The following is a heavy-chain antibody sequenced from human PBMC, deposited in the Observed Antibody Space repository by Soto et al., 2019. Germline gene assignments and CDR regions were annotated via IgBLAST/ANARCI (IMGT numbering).Heavy chain of an antibody. Sequence: PSETLSLTCTVSGCSISNYYWSWIRQPPGKGLEWIGYIYYSGSTNYNPSLKSRVTISVDTSKNQFSLKLSSVTAADTAVYYCARAGAATLSDYWGQGTLVTVSS. CDR3: ARAGAATLSDY. CDR2: IYYSGST. V-gene: IGHV4-59*01. CDR1: GCSISNYY. J-gene: IGHJ4*02. D-gene: IGHD2-15*01.